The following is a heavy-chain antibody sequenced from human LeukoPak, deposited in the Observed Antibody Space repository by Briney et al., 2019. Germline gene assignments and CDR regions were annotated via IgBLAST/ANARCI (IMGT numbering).Heavy chain of an antibody. CDR1: GFTFSSYG. V-gene: IGHV3-30*18. CDR2: ISYDGSNK. J-gene: IGHJ4*02. D-gene: IGHD1-1*01. Sequence: PGGSLRLSCAASGFTFSSYGMHWVRQAPGKGLEGEAVISYDGSNKYYADSVKGRFTISRDNSKNTLYLQMNSLRAEDTAVYYCAKDWPGNEAYDYWGQGTLVTVSS. CDR3: AKDWPGNEAYDY.